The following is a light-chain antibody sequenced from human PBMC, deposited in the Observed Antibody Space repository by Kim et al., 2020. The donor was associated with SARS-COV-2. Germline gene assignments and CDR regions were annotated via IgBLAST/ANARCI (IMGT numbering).Light chain of an antibody. V-gene: IGKV1-12*01. CDR1: QGISGW. J-gene: IGKJ5*01. CDR2: ATS. CDR3: QQASSFPPT. Sequence: DIQMTQSPSSVSASVGDRVTIACRASQGISGWLAWYQQKPGQAPKLLIYATSSLQSGVPSRFSGSGSGTDFTLTISSLQPEDFAIYYCQQASSFPPTFGQGTRLEIK.